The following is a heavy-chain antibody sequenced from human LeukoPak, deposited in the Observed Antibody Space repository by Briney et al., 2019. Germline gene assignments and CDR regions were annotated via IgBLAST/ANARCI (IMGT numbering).Heavy chain of an antibody. CDR2: ISSSSSYI. CDR1: GLTLSSNS. J-gene: IGHJ3*02. Sequence: KPGGSLRSSGEAPGLTLSSNSMNWVGQAPGKGLEWASSISSSSSYIYYADSVKGRLTISRDNAKNSLYLQMNSPRAEDTAVYYCARNYDSSGYYYDADAFDIWGQGTMVTVSS. CDR3: ARNYDSSGYYYDADAFDI. V-gene: IGHV3-21*01. D-gene: IGHD3-22*01.